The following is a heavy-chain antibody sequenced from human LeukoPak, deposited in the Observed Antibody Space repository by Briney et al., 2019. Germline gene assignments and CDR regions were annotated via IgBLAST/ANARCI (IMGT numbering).Heavy chain of an antibody. CDR3: ARDFANVAGKGHY. V-gene: IGHV3-66*01. J-gene: IGHJ4*02. D-gene: IGHD6-19*01. CDR1: GFTVSSNY. Sequence: PGGSLRLSCAATGFTVSSNYMSWVRQAPGKGLEWVSVIYRDGSTYSADSVKDRFSISRDNSKNTVYLQMNSLRGEDAAVYYCARDFANVAGKGHYWGQGTLVTVSS. CDR2: IYRDGST.